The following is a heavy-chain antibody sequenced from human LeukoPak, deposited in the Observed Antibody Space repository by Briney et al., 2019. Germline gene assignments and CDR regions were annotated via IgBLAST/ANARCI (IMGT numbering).Heavy chain of an antibody. V-gene: IGHV3-48*04. CDR2: ISSSSSTI. Sequence: GGSLRLSCAASGFTFSSYSMNWVRLAPGKGLEWVSYISSSSSTIYYADSVKGRFTISRDNAKNSLYLQMNSLRAEDTAVYYCARDYYDSSGYSSTFFDYWGQGTLVTVSS. CDR3: ARDYYDSSGYSSTFFDY. CDR1: GFTFSSYS. J-gene: IGHJ4*02. D-gene: IGHD3-22*01.